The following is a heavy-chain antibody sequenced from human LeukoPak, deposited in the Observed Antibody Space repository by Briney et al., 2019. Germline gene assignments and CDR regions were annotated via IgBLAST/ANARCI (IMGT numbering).Heavy chain of an antibody. J-gene: IGHJ3*02. CDR1: GLTLRRNY. V-gene: IGHV3-66*04. Sequence: PGGSLRLSCAACGLTLRRNYLRSVRQAPGKGLEWVSVIYSGGSTYYADSVKGRFIISRDNSKNTLYLQMNSLRAEDTAVYYCARRFGPNAFDIWGQGTMVTVFS. CDR3: ARRFGPNAFDI. D-gene: IGHD3-3*01. CDR2: IYSGGST.